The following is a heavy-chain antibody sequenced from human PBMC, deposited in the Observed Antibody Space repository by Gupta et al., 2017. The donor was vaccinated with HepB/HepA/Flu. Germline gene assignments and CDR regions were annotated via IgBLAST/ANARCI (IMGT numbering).Heavy chain of an antibody. CDR3: AKDRSGSGSPNYYYYYGMDV. CDR2: ISYDGSNK. J-gene: IGHJ6*02. Sequence: VRQAPGKGLEWVAVISYDGSNKYYADSVKGRFTISRDNSKNTLYLQMNSLRAEDTAVYYCAKDRSGSGSPNYYYYYGMDVWGQGRTVTVSS. D-gene: IGHD3-10*01. V-gene: IGHV3-30*18.